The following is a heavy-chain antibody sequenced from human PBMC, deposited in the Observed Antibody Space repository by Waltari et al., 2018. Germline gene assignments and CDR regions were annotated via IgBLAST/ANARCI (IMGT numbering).Heavy chain of an antibody. D-gene: IGHD3-22*01. CDR2: INHSGST. V-gene: IGHV4-34*01. CDR3: ARGITMIVVVNSGTRRKNYWFDP. J-gene: IGHJ5*02. Sequence: QVQLQQWGAGLLKPSETLSLTCAVYGGSFSGYYWSWIRQPPGKGLEWIGEINHSGSTTYNPSLKSRVTISVDTSKNQFSRKLSSVTAADTAVYYCARGITMIVVVNSGTRRKNYWFDPWGQGTLVTVSS. CDR1: GGSFSGYY.